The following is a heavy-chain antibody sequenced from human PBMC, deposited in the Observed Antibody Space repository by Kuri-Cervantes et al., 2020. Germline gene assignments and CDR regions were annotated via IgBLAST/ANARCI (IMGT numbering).Heavy chain of an antibody. J-gene: IGHJ4*02. CDR1: GFTVSSNY. D-gene: IGHD6-13*01. V-gene: IGHV3-66*03. CDR3: ARGGYSSFPSPLE. CDR2: IYSCGST. Sequence: GESLKISCAASGFTVSSNYMSWVRQAPGKGLEWVSVIYSCGSTYYADSVKGRFTISRDNSKNTLYLQMNSLRAEDTAVYYCARGGYSSFPSPLEWGQGTLVTVSS.